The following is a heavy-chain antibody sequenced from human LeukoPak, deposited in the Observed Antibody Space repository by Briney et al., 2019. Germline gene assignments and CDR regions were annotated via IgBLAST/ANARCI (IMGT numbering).Heavy chain of an antibody. D-gene: IGHD1-1*01. J-gene: IGHJ4*02. Sequence: ASVKVSCKVSGYTLTELTMSWVREAPGKGLGWMGGFDPVDGVIIYAQKFQGRVTITEDTSTETAYMELSSLRSEDTAVYYCATAPRFGICCCWRTIDYWGQGTMVTVFS. CDR2: FDPVDGVI. CDR1: GYTLTELT. CDR3: ATAPRFGICCCWRTIDY. V-gene: IGHV1-24*01.